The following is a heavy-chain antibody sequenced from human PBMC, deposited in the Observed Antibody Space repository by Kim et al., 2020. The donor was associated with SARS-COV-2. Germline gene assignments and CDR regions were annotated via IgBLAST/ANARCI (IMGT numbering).Heavy chain of an antibody. Sequence: GGSLRLSCTASGFTFGDYAMSWVRQAPGKGLEWVGFIRSKAYGGTTEYAASVKGRFTISRDDSKSIAYLQMNSLKTEDTAVYYCTRDSLRDPGDLSPLWFGELKDYYYYGMDVWGQGTTVTVSS. V-gene: IGHV3-49*04. CDR3: TRDSLRDPGDLSPLWFGELKDYYYYGMDV. J-gene: IGHJ6*02. D-gene: IGHD3-10*01. CDR2: IRSKAYGGTT. CDR1: GFTFGDYA.